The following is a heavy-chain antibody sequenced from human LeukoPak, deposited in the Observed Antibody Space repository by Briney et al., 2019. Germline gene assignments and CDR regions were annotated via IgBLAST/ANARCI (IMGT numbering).Heavy chain of an antibody. CDR1: GGSFSGYY. Sequence: SETLSLTCAVYGGSFSGYYWSWIRQPPGKELEWIGEINHSGSTNYNPSLKSRVTISVDTSKNQFSLKLSSVTAADTAVYYCARRYCSSTSCYSPYNWFDPWGQGTLVTVSS. V-gene: IGHV4-34*01. D-gene: IGHD2-2*01. CDR3: ARRYCSSTSCYSPYNWFDP. J-gene: IGHJ5*02. CDR2: INHSGST.